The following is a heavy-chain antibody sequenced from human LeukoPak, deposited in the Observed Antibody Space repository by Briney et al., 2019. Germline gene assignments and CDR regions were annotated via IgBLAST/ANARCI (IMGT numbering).Heavy chain of an antibody. D-gene: IGHD6-13*01. J-gene: IGHJ4*02. V-gene: IGHV3-48*01. CDR1: GFTFSSYS. CDR3: ARDGRIAAAAIPGHPDY. Sequence: PGGSLRLPCAASGFTFSSYSMNWVRQAPGKGLEWVSYISSSSSTIYYADSVKGRFTISRDNAKNSLYLQMNSLRAEDTAVYYCARDGRIAAAAIPGHPDYWGQGTLVTVSS. CDR2: ISSSSSTI.